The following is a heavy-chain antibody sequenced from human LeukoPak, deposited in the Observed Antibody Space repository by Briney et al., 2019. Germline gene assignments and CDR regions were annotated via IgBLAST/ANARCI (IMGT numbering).Heavy chain of an antibody. J-gene: IGHJ2*01. D-gene: IGHD6-19*01. CDR1: GFTFSSYA. V-gene: IGHV3-23*01. Sequence: GGSLRLSCAASGFTFSSYAMSWVRQAPGKGMEWVSAISGSGGSTYYADSVKGRFTISRGNSKNTLYLQMNSLRAEDTAVYYCAKDIAVAGPRYFDLWGRGTLVTVSS. CDR3: AKDIAVAGPRYFDL. CDR2: ISGSGGST.